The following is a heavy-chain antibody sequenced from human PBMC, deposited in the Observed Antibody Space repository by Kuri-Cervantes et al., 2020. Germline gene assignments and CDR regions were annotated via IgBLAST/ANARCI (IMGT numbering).Heavy chain of an antibody. V-gene: IGHV3-52*01. CDR2: IKCDGSEK. CDR3: ARTYYYDGSGYYFGY. J-gene: IGHJ4*02. Sequence: GESLKISCAASGFTFSSSWMHWVCQAPEKGLEWVADIKCDGSEKYYVDSVKGRLTISRDNAKNSLYLQVNSLRVEDTALYYCARTYYYDGSGYYFGYWGQGTLVTVSS. CDR1: GFTFSSSW. D-gene: IGHD3-22*01.